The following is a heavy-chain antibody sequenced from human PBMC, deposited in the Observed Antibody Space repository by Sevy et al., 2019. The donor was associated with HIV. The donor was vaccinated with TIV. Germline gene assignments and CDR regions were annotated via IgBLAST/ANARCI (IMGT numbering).Heavy chain of an antibody. Sequence: RLSCAASGFTFSSYSMNWVRQAPGKGLEWVSYISSSSSTIYYADSVKGRFTISRDNAKNSLYLQMNSLRDEDTAVYYCARDSSGSYPYYFDYWGQGTLVTVSS. J-gene: IGHJ4*02. D-gene: IGHD1-26*01. CDR3: ARDSSGSYPYYFDY. V-gene: IGHV3-48*02. CDR1: GFTFSSYS. CDR2: ISSSSSTI.